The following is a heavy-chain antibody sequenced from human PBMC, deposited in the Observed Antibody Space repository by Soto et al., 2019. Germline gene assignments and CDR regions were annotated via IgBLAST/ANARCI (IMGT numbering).Heavy chain of an antibody. V-gene: IGHV4-59*12. D-gene: IGHD1-26*01. J-gene: IGHJ4*02. CDR2: IHYSGRT. CDR1: NGYISGFY. Sequence: PWETPSLTCSVSNGYISGFYWTWIRQPPGKILEWIGYIHYSGRTDYNPSLTSRATMSVDTSKNQFSLNLKSITAADTAVYYCVRVGVGIGNHFDSWGRGTLVTVSS. CDR3: VRVGVGIGNHFDS.